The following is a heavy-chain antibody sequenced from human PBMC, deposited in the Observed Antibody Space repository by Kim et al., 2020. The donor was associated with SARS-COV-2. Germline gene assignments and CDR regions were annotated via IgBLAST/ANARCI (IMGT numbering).Heavy chain of an antibody. Sequence: GGSLRLSCAASGFTFDDYAMHWVRQAPGKGLEWVSLISGDGGSTYYADSVKGRFTISRDNSKNSLYLQMNSLRTEDTALYYCAKVAQLIQLWLGFDPWGQGTLVTVSS. D-gene: IGHD5-18*01. CDR3: AKVAQLIQLWLGFDP. J-gene: IGHJ5*02. V-gene: IGHV3-43*02. CDR1: GFTFDDYA. CDR2: ISGDGGST.